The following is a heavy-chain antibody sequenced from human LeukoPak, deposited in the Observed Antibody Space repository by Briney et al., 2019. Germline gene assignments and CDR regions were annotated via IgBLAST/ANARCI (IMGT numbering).Heavy chain of an antibody. CDR2: ISGSGGST. CDR1: GFTFSSYA. Sequence: GGPLRLSCAASGFTFSSYAMSWVRQAPGKGLEWVSRISGSGGSTYYADSVKGRFTISRDNSKNTLYLQMNSLSAEDTAVYYCAKNDSSSSLPVHWGQGTLVTVSS. CDR3: AKNDSSSSLPVH. D-gene: IGHD6-13*01. J-gene: IGHJ4*02. V-gene: IGHV3-23*01.